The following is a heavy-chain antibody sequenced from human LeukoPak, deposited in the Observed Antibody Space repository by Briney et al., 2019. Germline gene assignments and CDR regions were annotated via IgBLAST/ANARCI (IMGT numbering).Heavy chain of an antibody. D-gene: IGHD3-10*01. CDR3: ARAFDGSGSYYNPPDAFDI. Sequence: GASVKVSCKASGGTFSSYAISWVRQAPGQGLEWMGGIIPIFGTANYAQKFQGRVTITADESTSTAYMELSSLRSEDTAVYYCARAFDGSGSYYNPPDAFDIWGQGTMVTVSS. CDR1: GGTFSSYA. V-gene: IGHV1-69*13. CDR2: IIPIFGTA. J-gene: IGHJ3*02.